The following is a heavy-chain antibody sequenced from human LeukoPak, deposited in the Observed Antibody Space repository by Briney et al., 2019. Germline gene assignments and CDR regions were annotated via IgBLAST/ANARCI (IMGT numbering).Heavy chain of an antibody. CDR3: ARPLRSPYYFDY. D-gene: IGHD4-17*01. Sequence: PSETLSLTCTVSGGSLSSSSYYWGWIRQPPGKGLEWIGSIYYSGSTYYNPSLKSRVTISVDTSKNQFSLKLSSVTAADTAVYYCARPLRSPYYFDYWGQGTLVTVSS. CDR1: GGSLSSSSYY. J-gene: IGHJ4*02. CDR2: IYYSGST. V-gene: IGHV4-39*01.